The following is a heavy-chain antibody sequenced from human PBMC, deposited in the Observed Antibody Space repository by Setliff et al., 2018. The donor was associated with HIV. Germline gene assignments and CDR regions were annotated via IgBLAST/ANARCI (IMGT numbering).Heavy chain of an antibody. D-gene: IGHD6-19*01. V-gene: IGHV3-7*01. CDR3: AKNLYRSPWSPLDY. J-gene: IGHJ4*02. Sequence: PGGSLRLSCAASGFTFSSYAMHWVRQAPGKGLEWVANIKQDGSEKFYVDSVKGRFTISRDNAKNSLYLQMNSLRVVDTAVYFCAKNLYRSPWSPLDYWGQGALVTVSS. CDR1: GFTFSSYA. CDR2: IKQDGSEK.